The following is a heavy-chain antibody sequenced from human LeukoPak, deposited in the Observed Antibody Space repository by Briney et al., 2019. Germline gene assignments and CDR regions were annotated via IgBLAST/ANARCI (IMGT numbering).Heavy chain of an antibody. CDR2: IKDDGSEK. V-gene: IGHV3-7*01. Sequence: GGSLRLSCAASTFTFSSYWMSWVRQAPGKGLEWVATIKDDGSEKYYVDSVKGRFTISRDNAKNSLYVQMNSLRAEDTAVYYCARVSVICGGDCFDYWGQGTLATVSS. J-gene: IGHJ4*02. CDR3: ARVSVICGGDCFDY. D-gene: IGHD2-21*01. CDR1: TFTFSSYW.